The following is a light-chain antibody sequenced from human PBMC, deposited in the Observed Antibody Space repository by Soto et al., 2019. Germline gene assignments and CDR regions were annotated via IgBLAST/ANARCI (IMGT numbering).Light chain of an antibody. CDR3: QQYDTSLPMYT. Sequence: EIVLTQSPGTLSLSPGERATLSCRASQSVSSTYLAWYQQKPGQAPRLVIYAASNRATGIPDRFSGRASGADVTLTISRLEPEDFAVYYCQQYDTSLPMYTFGQGTKLEIK. V-gene: IGKV3-20*01. CDR1: QSVSSTY. J-gene: IGKJ2*01. CDR2: AAS.